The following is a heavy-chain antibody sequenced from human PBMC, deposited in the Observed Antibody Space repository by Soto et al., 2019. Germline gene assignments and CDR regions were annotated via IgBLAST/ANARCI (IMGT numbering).Heavy chain of an antibody. J-gene: IGHJ4*02. D-gene: IGHD3-22*01. V-gene: IGHV5-10-1*01. CDR3: ARQIYDSDTGPNFKYYFDT. CDR2: IDPSDSQT. CDR1: VYSFAGYW. Sequence: PGDSLKISCKGSVYSFAGYWITWVRQKPGKGLEWMGRIDPSDSQTYYSPSFRGHVTISVTKSITTVFLQWSSLRASDTAMYYCARQIYDSDTGPNFKYYFDTWGKGPPVTISS.